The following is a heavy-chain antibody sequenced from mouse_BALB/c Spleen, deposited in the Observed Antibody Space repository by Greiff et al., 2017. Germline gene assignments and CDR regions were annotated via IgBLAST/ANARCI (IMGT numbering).Heavy chain of an antibody. CDR2: IRNKANGYTT. V-gene: IGHV7-3*02. D-gene: IGHD2-3*01. Sequence: EVNLVESGGGLVQPGGSLRLSCATSGFTFTDYYMSWVRQPPGKALEWLGFIRNKANGYTTEYSASVKGRFTISRDNSQSILYLQMNTLRAEDSATYYCARDEGTDGTYYYAMDYWGQGTSVTVSS. CDR3: ARDEGTDGTYYYAMDY. CDR1: GFTFTDYY. J-gene: IGHJ4*01.